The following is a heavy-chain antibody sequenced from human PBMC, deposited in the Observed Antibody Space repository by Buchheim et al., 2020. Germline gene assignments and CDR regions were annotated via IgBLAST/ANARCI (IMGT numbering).Heavy chain of an antibody. CDR2: IYYSGST. Sequence: QVQLQESGPGLVKPSQPLSLTCTVSGGSISSGGYYWSWIRQHPGKGLEWIGYIYYSGSTYSNPSLKSRVTLSVDTSKNQFSLKLSSVTAADTAVYYCARGWGGSRGYQLLYYNWFDPWGQGTL. J-gene: IGHJ5*02. V-gene: IGHV4-31*03. CDR3: ARGWGGSRGYQLLYYNWFDP. D-gene: IGHD2-2*02. CDR1: GGSISSGGYY.